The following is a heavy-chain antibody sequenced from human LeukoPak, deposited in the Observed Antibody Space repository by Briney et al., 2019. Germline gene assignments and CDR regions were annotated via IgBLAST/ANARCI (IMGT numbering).Heavy chain of an antibody. CDR2: IKQDGSEK. CDR1: GFTFSSYR. D-gene: IGHD1-26*01. CDR3: ARDTRTFDY. J-gene: IGHJ4*02. Sequence: PGGSLRLSCAASGFTFSSYRMNWVRQAPGKGLEWVANIKQDGSEKYYVDSVKGRFTISRDNAKNSLFLQMNSLRAEDTAVYYCARDTRTFDYWGQRTLVTVSS. V-gene: IGHV3-7*01.